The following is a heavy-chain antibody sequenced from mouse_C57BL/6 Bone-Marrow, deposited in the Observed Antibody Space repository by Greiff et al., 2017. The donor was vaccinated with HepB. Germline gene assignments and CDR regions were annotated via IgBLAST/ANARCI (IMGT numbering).Heavy chain of an antibody. D-gene: IGHD1-1*01. Sequence: EVKLMESGPGLVKPSQSLSLTCSVTGYSITSGYYWNWIRQFPGNKLEWMGYISYDGSNNYNPSLKNRISITRNTSKNQFFLKLSSVTTEDTATYYCARGVTTVVATGTYFDYWGQGTTLTVSS. CDR3: ARGVTTVVATGTYFDY. V-gene: IGHV3-6*01. J-gene: IGHJ2*01. CDR2: ISYDGSN. CDR1: GYSITSGYY.